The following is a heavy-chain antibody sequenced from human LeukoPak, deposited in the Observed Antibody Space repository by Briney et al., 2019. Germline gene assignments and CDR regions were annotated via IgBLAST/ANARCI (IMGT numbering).Heavy chain of an antibody. J-gene: IGHJ6*02. CDR2: IYYSGST. CDR1: GGSISSGDYY. V-gene: IGHV4-30-4*02. D-gene: IGHD4-17*01. Sequence: SETLSLTCTVSGGSISSGDYYWSWIRQPPGKGLEWIGYIYYSGSTYYNPSLKSRVTISVDTSKNQFSLKLSSVTAADTAVYYCARQDATVTTSSMLYYSGMDVWGHGTTVTVSS. CDR3: ARQDATVTTSSMLYYSGMDV.